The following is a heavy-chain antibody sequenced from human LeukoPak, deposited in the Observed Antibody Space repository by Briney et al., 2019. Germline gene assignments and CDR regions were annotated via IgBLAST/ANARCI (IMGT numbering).Heavy chain of an antibody. Sequence: SETPSLTCAVYGGSFSGYYWSWIRQPPGKGLEWIGEINHSGSTNYNPSLKSRVTISVDTSKNQFSLKLSSVTAADTAVYYCAIVGATPDYWGQGTLVTVSS. CDR2: INHSGST. V-gene: IGHV4-34*01. CDR1: GGSFSGYY. CDR3: AIVGATPDY. J-gene: IGHJ4*02. D-gene: IGHD1-26*01.